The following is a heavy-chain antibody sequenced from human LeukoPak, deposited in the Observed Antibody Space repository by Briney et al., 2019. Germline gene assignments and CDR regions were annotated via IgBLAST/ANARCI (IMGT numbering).Heavy chain of an antibody. Sequence: GGSLRLSCAASGFTFSRYWLTWVRQAPGRGLEWVSSITSSSYTYYADSVKGRFTISRDNAKNSLFLQMNSLRAEDTAVYYCLVVGAAEVHNWFDPWGQGTLVTVSS. CDR2: ITSSSYT. J-gene: IGHJ5*02. CDR1: GFTFSRYW. CDR3: LVVGAAEVHNWFDP. D-gene: IGHD1-26*01. V-gene: IGHV3-21*01.